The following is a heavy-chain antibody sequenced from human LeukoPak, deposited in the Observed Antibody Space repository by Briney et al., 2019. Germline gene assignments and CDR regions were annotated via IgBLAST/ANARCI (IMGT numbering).Heavy chain of an antibody. V-gene: IGHV4-39*01. CDR2: IYYSGST. J-gene: IGHJ3*02. D-gene: IGHD4-17*01. CDR3: ARPSTTVTPKAFDI. CDR1: GASISSSSYS. Sequence: PSETLSLTCNVSGASISSSSYSWDWIRQPPGKGLEWIGSIYYSGSTYFNPSLESRVIISIDTSKSEFSLKLSSVTAADTAVYYCARPSTTVTPKAFDIWGQGTMVTVSS.